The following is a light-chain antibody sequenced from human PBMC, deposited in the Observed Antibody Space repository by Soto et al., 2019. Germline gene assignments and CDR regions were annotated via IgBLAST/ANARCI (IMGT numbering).Light chain of an antibody. CDR1: QSVRSY. CDR2: DAS. J-gene: IGKJ1*01. CDR3: QQRSNWPRT. V-gene: IGKV3-11*01. Sequence: EILLTQSPATLSLSPGERSTLYCRASQSVRSYLAWYQQKPGQAPRLLIYDASNRATGIPARFSGSGSGTEFTLTISSLEPEDFAVYYCQQRSNWPRTFGQGTKVEIK.